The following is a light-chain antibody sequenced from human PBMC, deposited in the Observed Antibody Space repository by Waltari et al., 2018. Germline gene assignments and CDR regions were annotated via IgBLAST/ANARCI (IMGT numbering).Light chain of an antibody. CDR2: GAS. J-gene: IGKJ2*02. Sequence: EIVLTQSPGTLSLSPGERATLSCRASERLTSYYLAWYQQRPGQAPKILIYGASSRATGVPDRFTGSGSGTDFRLTISRLEPEDFAVYYCQHYDTSPAWTFGHGTKLQIK. CDR1: ERLTSYY. V-gene: IGKV3-20*01. CDR3: QHYDTSPAWT.